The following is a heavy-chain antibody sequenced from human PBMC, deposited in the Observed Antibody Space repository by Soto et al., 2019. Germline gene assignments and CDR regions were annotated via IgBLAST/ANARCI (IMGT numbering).Heavy chain of an antibody. Sequence: ASVKVSCKASGYRFTDYQIHWVRQAPGQGLEWLGRINPKSGGTSTAQKFQGWVTMTTDTSISTASMELTRLTSDDTAIYYCARGISTAWSNGVCSFFYNRDTDVWG. D-gene: IGHD2-8*01. CDR2: INPKSGGT. J-gene: IGHJ6*02. CDR3: ARGISTAWSNGVCSFFYNRDTDV. V-gene: IGHV1-2*04. CDR1: GYRFTDYQ.